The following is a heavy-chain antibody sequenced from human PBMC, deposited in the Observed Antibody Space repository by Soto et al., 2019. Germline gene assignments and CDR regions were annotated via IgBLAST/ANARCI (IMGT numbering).Heavy chain of an antibody. CDR3: ARVVGPGYCSGGSCAEDWFDP. J-gene: IGHJ5*02. V-gene: IGHV4-31*03. Sequence: PSETLSLTCTVSGGSISSGGYYWSWIRQHPGKGLEWIGYIYYSGSTYYNPSLKSRVTISVDTSKNQFSLKLSSVTAADTAVYYCARVVGPGYCSGGSCAEDWFDPWGHGTLVTVSS. CDR2: IYYSGST. D-gene: IGHD2-15*01. CDR1: GGSISSGGYY.